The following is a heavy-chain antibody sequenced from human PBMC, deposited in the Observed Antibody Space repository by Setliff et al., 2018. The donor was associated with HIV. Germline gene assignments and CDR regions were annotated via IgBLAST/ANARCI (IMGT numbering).Heavy chain of an antibody. Sequence: ASVKVSCKASGYPFSGDYMHWVRQAPGQGLEWMGRINPNSGGTNYAQKFQGRVTMTRDTSISTAYMELSRLRSDDTAVYYCARVWLYYYGSRPEAPFDYWGQGTLVTVSA. D-gene: IGHD3-10*01. CDR2: INPNSGGT. CDR1: GYPFSGDY. V-gene: IGHV1-2*06. J-gene: IGHJ4*02. CDR3: ARVWLYYYGSRPEAPFDY.